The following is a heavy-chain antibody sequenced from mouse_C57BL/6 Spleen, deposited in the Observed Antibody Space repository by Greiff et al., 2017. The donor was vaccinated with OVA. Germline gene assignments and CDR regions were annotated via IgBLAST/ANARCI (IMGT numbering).Heavy chain of an antibody. CDR1: GYAFTNYL. CDR2: INPGSGGT. Sequence: QVQLKESGAELVRPGTSVKVSCKASGYAFTNYLIEWVKQRPGQGLEWIGVINPGSGGTNYNEKFKGKATLTADKSSSTAYMQLSSLTSEDSAVYFCARSRPYPYAMDYWGQGTSVTVSS. D-gene: IGHD2-10*01. V-gene: IGHV1-54*01. CDR3: ARSRPYPYAMDY. J-gene: IGHJ4*01.